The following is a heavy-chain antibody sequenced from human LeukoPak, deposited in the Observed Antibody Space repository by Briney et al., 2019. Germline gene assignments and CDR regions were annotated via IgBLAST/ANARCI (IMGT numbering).Heavy chain of an antibody. D-gene: IGHD5-12*01. CDR3: ARVSYRGYSGYDFDF. Sequence: GGSLRLSCAASGFTFSNYYMSWVRQAPGKGLEWVSSIRSSSSYVYYADSVKGRFPISRDNAKNSLYLQMSGLRAEDTAVYYCARVSYRGYSGYDFDFWGQGTLVTVSS. CDR1: GFTFSNYY. V-gene: IGHV3-21*01. J-gene: IGHJ4*02. CDR2: IRSSSSYV.